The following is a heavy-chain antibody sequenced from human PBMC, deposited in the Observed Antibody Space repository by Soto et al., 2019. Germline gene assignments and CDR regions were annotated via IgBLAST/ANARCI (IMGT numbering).Heavy chain of an antibody. CDR2: INREGDT. J-gene: IGHJ1*01. Sequence: QVQLQQWGAGLLKPSETLSLTCAVYGGSFSDYYWYWSWIRQPPGKGLEWIGEINREGDTNYNPSLTSRVTISVDTSKRQYSLRVRSVTAAGTAMYYCARRSRHDSTFDYDSSGYFSAWGQGTLVTVSS. V-gene: IGHV4-34*01. CDR1: GGSFSDYY. D-gene: IGHD3-22*01. CDR3: ARRSRHDSTFDYDSSGYFSA.